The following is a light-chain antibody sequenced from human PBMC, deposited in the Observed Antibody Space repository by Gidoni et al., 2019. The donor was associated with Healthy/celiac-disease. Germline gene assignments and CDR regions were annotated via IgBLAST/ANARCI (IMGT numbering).Light chain of an antibody. J-gene: IGKJ1*01. V-gene: IGKV4-1*01. CDR2: WAS. CDR1: QSVLYSSNNQNY. Sequence: QSVLYSSNNQNYLPWYQQKPGQPPKLLIYWASTRESGVPDRFSGSGSGKDFTLTISSLQAEDVAVYYCQQYYRTPRTFGQGTKVEIK. CDR3: QQYYRTPRT.